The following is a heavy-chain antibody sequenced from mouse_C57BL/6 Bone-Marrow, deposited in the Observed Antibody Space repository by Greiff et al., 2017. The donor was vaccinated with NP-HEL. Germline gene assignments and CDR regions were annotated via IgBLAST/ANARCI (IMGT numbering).Heavy chain of an antibody. CDR1: GFNIKDDY. Sequence: EVQLQQSGAELVRPGASVKLSCTASGFNIKDDYMHWVKQRPEQGLEWIGWIDPENGDTEYASKFQGKATITEDTSSNTAYLQLSSLTSEDTAVYYCTSYYYGSPFDYWGQGTTLTVSS. CDR2: IDPENGDT. J-gene: IGHJ2*01. CDR3: TSYYYGSPFDY. D-gene: IGHD1-1*01. V-gene: IGHV14-4*01.